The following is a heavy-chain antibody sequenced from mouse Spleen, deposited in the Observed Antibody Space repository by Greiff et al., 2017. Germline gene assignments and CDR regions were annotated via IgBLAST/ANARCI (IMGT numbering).Heavy chain of an antibody. Sequence: QVQLQQPGTELVRPGASVTLSCKASGYTFSDYEMNWVKQTPVHGLEWIGTIDPETGGSAYNQKFKGKAILTADKSSSTAYMELRSLTSEDSAVYYCTKGNWDGAYWGLGTLVTVSA. CDR2: IDPETGGS. CDR3: TKGNWDGAY. J-gene: IGHJ3*01. V-gene: IGHV1-15*01. D-gene: IGHD4-1*01. CDR1: GYTFSDYE.